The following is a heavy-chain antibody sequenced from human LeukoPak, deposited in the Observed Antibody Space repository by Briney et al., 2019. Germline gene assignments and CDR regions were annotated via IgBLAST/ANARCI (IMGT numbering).Heavy chain of an antibody. D-gene: IGHD3-10*01. CDR2: INHSGST. Sequence: SETLPLTCAVYGGSFSGYYWSWIRQPPGKGLEWIGEINHSGSTNYNPSLRSRVTISVDTSKNQFSLKLSSVTAADTAVYYCARGGRRSRITMVRGALDYWGQGTLVTVSS. J-gene: IGHJ4*02. CDR1: GGSFSGYY. CDR3: ARGGRRSRITMVRGALDY. V-gene: IGHV4-34*01.